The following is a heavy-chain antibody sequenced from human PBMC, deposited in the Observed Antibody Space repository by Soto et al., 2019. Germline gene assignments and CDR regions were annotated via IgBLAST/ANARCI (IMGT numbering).Heavy chain of an antibody. CDR3: ARDSHYDFWSGYRTYYYGMDV. V-gene: IGHV3-48*04. J-gene: IGHJ6*02. CDR2: ISSSGSTI. CDR1: GFTFSNAW. D-gene: IGHD3-3*01. Sequence: GGSLRLSCAASGFTFSNAWMNWVRQAPGKGLEWVSYISSSGSTIYYADSVKGRFTISRDNAKNSLYLQMNSLRAEDTAVYYCARDSHYDFWSGYRTYYYGMDVWGQGTTVTVSS.